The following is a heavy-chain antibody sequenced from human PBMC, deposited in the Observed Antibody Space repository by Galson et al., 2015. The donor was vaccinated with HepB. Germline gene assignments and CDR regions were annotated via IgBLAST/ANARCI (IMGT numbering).Heavy chain of an antibody. CDR3: AKDLGGIYYYDSSGYYHN. Sequence: SLRLSCAASGFTVSSNYMSWVRQAPGKGLEWVSVIYSGGSTYYADSVKGRFTISRDNSKNTLYLQMNSLRAEDTAVYYCAKDLGGIYYYDSSGYYHNWGQGTLVTVSS. D-gene: IGHD3-22*01. V-gene: IGHV3-53*05. CDR1: GFTVSSNY. J-gene: IGHJ4*02. CDR2: IYSGGST.